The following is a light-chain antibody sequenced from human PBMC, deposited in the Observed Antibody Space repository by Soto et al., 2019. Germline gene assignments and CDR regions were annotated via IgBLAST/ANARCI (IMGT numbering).Light chain of an antibody. CDR1: QSVSSSY. Sequence: EIVLTQAPGTLSLSPGERATLSCRASQSVSSSYLAWHQQKPGQAPRLLIYDASSRATGIPDRFSGSGSGTDFTLTINRLELEDFAVYYCHQYGSSPYTFGQGTKLEI. J-gene: IGKJ2*01. CDR3: HQYGSSPYT. V-gene: IGKV3-20*01. CDR2: DAS.